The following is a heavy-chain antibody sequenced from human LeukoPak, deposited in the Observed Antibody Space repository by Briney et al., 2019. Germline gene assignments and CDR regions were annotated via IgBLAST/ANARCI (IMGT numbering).Heavy chain of an antibody. Sequence: SXIXXPXXKGLEWIGEINHSDTNYNPSLKSRVTISVDTSKNQFSLKLSSVTAADTAVYYCARGLTTVAMYNWFDPWGQGTLVTVSS. CDR2: INHSDT. V-gene: IGHV4-34*01. CDR3: ARGLTTVAMYNWFDP. D-gene: IGHD4-23*01. J-gene: IGHJ5*02.